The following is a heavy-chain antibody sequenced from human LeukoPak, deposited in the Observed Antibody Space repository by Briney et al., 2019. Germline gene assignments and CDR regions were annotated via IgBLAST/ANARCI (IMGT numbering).Heavy chain of an antibody. CDR1: GGSFSGYY. Sequence: SETLSLTCAAYGGSFSGYYWSWIRQPPGKGLEWIGEINHSGSTNYNPSLKSRVTISVDTSKNQFSLKLSSVTAADTAVYYCARHRAGGSGMAVDYWGQGTLVTVSS. CDR2: INHSGST. V-gene: IGHV4-34*01. CDR3: ARHRAGGSGMAVDY. D-gene: IGHD3-10*01. J-gene: IGHJ4*02.